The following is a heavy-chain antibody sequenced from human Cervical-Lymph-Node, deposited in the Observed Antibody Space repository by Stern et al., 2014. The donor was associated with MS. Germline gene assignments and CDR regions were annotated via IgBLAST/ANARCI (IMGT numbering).Heavy chain of an antibody. V-gene: IGHV1-69*01. CDR1: GGTFSDYA. CDR3: ATEKVGSLNHLDY. CDR2: NIPIYDTS. Sequence: QMQLVQSGAEVKKPGSSVRVSCQASGGTFSDYAITWVRQAPGQGLEWMGANIPIYDTSNYAQKFQGRVTIIADETTRTVHMELGSLRSEDTAVYYCATEKVGSLNHLDYWGQGTLVTVSS. D-gene: IGHD1-26*01. J-gene: IGHJ4*02.